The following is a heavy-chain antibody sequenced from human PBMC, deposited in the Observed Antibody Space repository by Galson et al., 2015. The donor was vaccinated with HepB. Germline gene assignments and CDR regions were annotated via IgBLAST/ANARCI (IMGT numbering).Heavy chain of an antibody. V-gene: IGHV1-18*04. J-gene: IGHJ6*02. CDR2: ISAYNGNT. D-gene: IGHD4-11*01. CDR3: ARDRLDSNYDYYYYYGMDV. Sequence: SVKVSCKASGYTFTSYGISWVRQAPGQGLEWMGWISAYNGNTNYAQKLQGRVTMTTDTSTSTAYMELRSLRSDDTAVYYCARDRLDSNYDYYYYYGMDVWGQGTTVTVSS. CDR1: GYTFTSYG.